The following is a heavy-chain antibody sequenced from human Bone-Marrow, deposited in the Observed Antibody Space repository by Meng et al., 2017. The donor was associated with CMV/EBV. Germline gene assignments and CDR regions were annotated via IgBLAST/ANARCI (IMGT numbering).Heavy chain of an antibody. V-gene: IGHV4-59*12. CDR2: IYYSGST. CDR3: AVGVGATFLGP. J-gene: IGHJ5*02. D-gene: IGHD1-26*01. CDR1: GGSISNYY. Sequence: SETLSLTCSVSGGSISNYYWSWIRQPPGKGLEWIGYIYYSGSTNYNPSLKSRVTISVDKSKNQFSLKLSSVTAAETPVYYCAVGVGATFLGPWGQGTLVTSPQ.